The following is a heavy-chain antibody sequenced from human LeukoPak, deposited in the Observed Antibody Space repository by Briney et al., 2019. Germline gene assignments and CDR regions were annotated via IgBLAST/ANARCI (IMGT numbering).Heavy chain of an antibody. CDR2: ISYDGSNK. D-gene: IGHD6-19*01. CDR1: GFTFSSYA. J-gene: IGHJ4*02. Sequence: GGSLRLSCAASGFTFSSYAMHWVRQAPGKGLEWVAVISYDGSNKYYADSVKGRFTISRDNSKNTLYLQMNSLRAEDTAVYYCAREGGIAVAGALDYWGQGTLVTASS. V-gene: IGHV3-30*04. CDR3: AREGGIAVAGALDY.